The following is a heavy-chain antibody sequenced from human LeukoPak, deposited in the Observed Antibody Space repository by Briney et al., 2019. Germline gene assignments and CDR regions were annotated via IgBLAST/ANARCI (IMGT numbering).Heavy chain of an antibody. V-gene: IGHV3-30*18. CDR1: GFTFSSYG. Sequence: GGSLRLSCAASGFTFSSYGMHWVRQVPGKGLEWVAVISYDGSNKYYADSVKGRFTISRDNSKNTLYLQMNSLRAEDTAVYYCAKGLTGIAVAGTVYWGQGTLVTVSS. D-gene: IGHD6-19*01. J-gene: IGHJ4*02. CDR3: AKGLTGIAVAGTVY. CDR2: ISYDGSNK.